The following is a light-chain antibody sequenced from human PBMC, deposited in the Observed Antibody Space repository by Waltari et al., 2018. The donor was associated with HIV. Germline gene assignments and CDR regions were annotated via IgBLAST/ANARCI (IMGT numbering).Light chain of an antibody. J-gene: IGLJ2*01. CDR1: NIEIKT. Sequence: SYVLAQPPSVSVAPGQTARITCGGNNIEIKTVHWYQQKQGQAPVLVVHDDSHRPSGLPQRFSGANSGNTATLTISRVEAGDEADYFCQVWDTSSDQGVFGGGTKLTVL. V-gene: IGLV3-21*02. CDR3: QVWDTSSDQGV. CDR2: DDS.